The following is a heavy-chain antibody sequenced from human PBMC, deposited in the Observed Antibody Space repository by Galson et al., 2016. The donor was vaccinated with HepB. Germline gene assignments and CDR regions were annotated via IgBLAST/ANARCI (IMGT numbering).Heavy chain of an antibody. CDR3: ARDTTMVRGVGYYDI. CDR2: ISAYNGHT. J-gene: IGHJ3*02. D-gene: IGHD3-10*01. V-gene: IGHV1-18*04. CDR1: GYSFSTYG. Sequence: SVKVSCKASGYSFSTYGISWVRQAPGQGLEWMAWISAYNGHTNFAQKVQGRVTLTTDTSTNTAYMELRSLRSGDTAVYYCARDTTMVRGVGYYDIWGQGTLVTVSS.